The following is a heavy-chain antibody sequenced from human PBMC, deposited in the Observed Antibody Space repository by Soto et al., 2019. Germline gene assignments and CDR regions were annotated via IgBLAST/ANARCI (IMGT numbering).Heavy chain of an antibody. V-gene: IGHV1-46*01. J-gene: IGHJ5*02. D-gene: IGHD3-9*01. CDR2: INPSGGST. CDR3: ASSSPNILTGYYRGWFDP. CDR1: GYTFTSHY. Sequence: QVQLVQSGAEVKKPGASVKVSCKASGYTFTSHYMHWVRQAPGQGLEWMGIINPSGGSTSYAQKFQGRVTMTRDTSTSTVYMELSSLRSEDTAVYYCASSSPNILTGYYRGWFDPWGQGTLVTVSS.